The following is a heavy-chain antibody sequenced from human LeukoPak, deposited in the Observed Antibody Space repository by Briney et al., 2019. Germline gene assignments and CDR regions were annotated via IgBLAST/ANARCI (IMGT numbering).Heavy chain of an antibody. D-gene: IGHD6-19*01. CDR3: ARHARIAVALGEVDY. CDR1: GYSFTSYW. Sequence: GESLKISCKGSGYSFTSYWIGWARQMPGKGLEWMGIIYPGDSDTRYSPSFQGQVTISADKSISTAYLQWSSLKASDTAMYYCARHARIAVALGEVDYWGQGTLVTVSS. V-gene: IGHV5-51*01. CDR2: IYPGDSDT. J-gene: IGHJ4*02.